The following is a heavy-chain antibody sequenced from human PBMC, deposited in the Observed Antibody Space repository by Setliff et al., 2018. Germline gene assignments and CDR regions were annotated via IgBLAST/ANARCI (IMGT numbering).Heavy chain of an antibody. Sequence: GESLKISYKGSGYSFTSYWIGWVRQMPGKGLEWMGIIYPGDSDTRYSPSFQGQVTISADKSISTAYLQWSSLKASDTAMYYCARQGEREGITMIDAFDIWGQGTMVTVSS. V-gene: IGHV5-51*01. CDR3: ARQGEREGITMIDAFDI. CDR2: IYPGDSDT. J-gene: IGHJ3*02. CDR1: GYSFTSYW. D-gene: IGHD3-22*01.